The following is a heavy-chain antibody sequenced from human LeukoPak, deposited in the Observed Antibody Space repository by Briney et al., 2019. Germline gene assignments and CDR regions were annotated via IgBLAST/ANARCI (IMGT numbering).Heavy chain of an antibody. J-gene: IGHJ5*02. CDR3: ARARVPVGDGYPENWFDP. D-gene: IGHD5-18*01. V-gene: IGHV1-69*05. CDR2: IIPIFGTA. Sequence: SVKVSCKTSGGTFSTYAISWVRQAPGQGLEWMGGIIPIFGTANYAQKFQGRVTITTDESTSTPYMELRSLRSEDTAVYYCARARVPVGDGYPENWFDPWGQGTLVTVSS. CDR1: GGTFSTYA.